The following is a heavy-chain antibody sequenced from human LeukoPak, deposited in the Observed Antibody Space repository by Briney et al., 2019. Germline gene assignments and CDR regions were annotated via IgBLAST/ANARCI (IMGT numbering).Heavy chain of an antibody. CDR2: IKQDGSEK. J-gene: IGHJ1*01. CDR3: ARDLIIMVRGY. V-gene: IGHV3-7*01. CDR1: GFTFSSYW. D-gene: IGHD3-10*01. Sequence: GGSLRLSCAASGFTFSSYWMSWIRQAPGKGLEWVANIKQDGSEKYYVDSVKGRFTISRDNAKNSLYLQMNSLRAEDTAVYYCARDLIIMVRGYWGQGNLVTVSS.